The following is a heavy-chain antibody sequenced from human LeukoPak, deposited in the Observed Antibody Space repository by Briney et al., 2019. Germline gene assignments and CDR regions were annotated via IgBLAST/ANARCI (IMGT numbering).Heavy chain of an antibody. V-gene: IGHV3-23*01. D-gene: IGHD1-26*01. J-gene: IGHJ4*02. Sequence: GGSLRLSCAASGFTFSNYAMSWVRQAPGKGLEWVSTISDSDGVTYYADSVKGRFTISRDNSKNTLYLQMNSLRVEDTAVYYCAKGFTGSYQFLTGFDYWGQGTLVTVSS. CDR1: GFTFSNYA. CDR3: AKGFTGSYQFLTGFDY. CDR2: ISDSDGVT.